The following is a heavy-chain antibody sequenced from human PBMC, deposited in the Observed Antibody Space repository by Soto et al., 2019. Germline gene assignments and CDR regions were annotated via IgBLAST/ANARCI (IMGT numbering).Heavy chain of an antibody. CDR2: ISGSGGST. CDR1: GFTFSSYA. D-gene: IGHD3-22*01. V-gene: IGHV3-23*01. Sequence: EVQLLESGGGLVQPGGSLRLSCAASGFTFSSYAMSWVRQAPGKGLEWVSAISGSGGSTYYADSVKGRFTISRDNSKNTLYLQMNSLRAEDSAVYYCAKDSSGYYSRFDYWGQGTLVTVSS. CDR3: AKDSSGYYSRFDY. J-gene: IGHJ4*02.